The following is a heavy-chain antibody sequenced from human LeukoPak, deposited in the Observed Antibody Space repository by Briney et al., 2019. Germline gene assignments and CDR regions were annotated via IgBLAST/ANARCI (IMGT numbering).Heavy chain of an antibody. CDR1: GFTFSNYW. J-gene: IGHJ4*02. V-gene: IGHV3-7*01. CDR2: IKEDGSET. CDR3: AIDSWELRGY. D-gene: IGHD1-7*01. Sequence: PGGSLRLSCAASGFTFSNYWMRWVRQAPGKGLEWVANIKEDGSETYYVDSVKGQFTISRDNAKNSLFLQMDGLRGEDTAVYYCAIDSWELRGYWGQGTLVTVSS.